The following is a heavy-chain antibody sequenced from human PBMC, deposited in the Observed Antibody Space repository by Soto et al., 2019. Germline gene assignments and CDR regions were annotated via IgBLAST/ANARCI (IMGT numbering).Heavy chain of an antibody. CDR3: AHSSTTIFGVVIIRYFDY. Sequence: SGHTLPNPTHTLTLTCTFSGFSLSTSGVVVGWIRQPPGKALEWLALIYWNDDKRYSPSLKSRLTITKDTSKNQVVLTMTNMDPVDTATYYCAHSSTTIFGVVIIRYFDYWGQGTLVTVSS. D-gene: IGHD3-3*01. V-gene: IGHV2-5*01. CDR1: GFSLSTSGVV. CDR2: IYWNDDK. J-gene: IGHJ4*02.